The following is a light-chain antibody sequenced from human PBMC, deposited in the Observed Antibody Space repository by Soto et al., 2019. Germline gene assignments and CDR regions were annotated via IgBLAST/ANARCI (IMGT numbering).Light chain of an antibody. Sequence: QSALTQPASVSGSPGQSITISCTGTSSDVGGYHYVSWYQQHPGKAPKLMIFDVSNRPSGVSNRFSGSKSGNTASLTISGLQAEYEADYYCSSYTSTRTLCVFGTGTKLTVL. V-gene: IGLV2-14*01. CDR1: SSDVGGYHY. CDR2: DVS. CDR3: SSYTSTRTLCV. J-gene: IGLJ1*01.